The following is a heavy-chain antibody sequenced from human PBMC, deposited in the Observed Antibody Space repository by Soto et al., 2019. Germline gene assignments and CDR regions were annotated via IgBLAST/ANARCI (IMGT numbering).Heavy chain of an antibody. J-gene: IGHJ3*02. D-gene: IGHD5-12*01. CDR1: GGSISSYY. CDR3: AGARWGGGRWLQLLAFDI. V-gene: IGHV4-59*01. CDR2: IYYSGST. Sequence: SETLSLTCTVSGGSISSYYWSWIRQPPGKGLEWIGYIYYSGSTNYNPSLKSRVTISVDTSKNQFSLKLSSVTAADTAVYYCAGARWGGGRWLQLLAFDIWGQGTMVTVSS.